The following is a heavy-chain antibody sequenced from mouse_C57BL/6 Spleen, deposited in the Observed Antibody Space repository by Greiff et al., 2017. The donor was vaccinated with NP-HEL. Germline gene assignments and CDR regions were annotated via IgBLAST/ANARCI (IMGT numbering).Heavy chain of an antibody. CDR1: GYSFTDYN. D-gene: IGHD2-3*01. Sequence: VQLQQSGPELVKPGASVKISCKASGYSFTDYNMNWVKQSNGKSLEWIGDIYPGGGYTNYNEKFKGKATLTADKSSSTAYMQFSSLTSEDSAIYYCARREDGYPFAYWGQGTLVTVSA. J-gene: IGHJ3*01. CDR3: ARREDGYPFAY. CDR2: IYPGGGYT. V-gene: IGHV1-39*01.